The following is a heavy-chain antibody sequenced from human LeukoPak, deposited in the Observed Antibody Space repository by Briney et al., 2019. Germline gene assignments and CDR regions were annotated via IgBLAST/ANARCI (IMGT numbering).Heavy chain of an antibody. Sequence: SETLSLTCAVSGGSMRTGLYYWNWIRQPAGKGLEWIGRIYPSGNTNYNPSLESRVTISVDTAKNQFSLKLISVTAADTALYYCARGQYDFWSGYDVNWFDPWGRGTLVTVSS. D-gene: IGHD3-3*01. CDR1: GGSMRTGLYY. V-gene: IGHV4-61*02. CDR2: IYPSGNT. CDR3: ARGQYDFWSGYDVNWFDP. J-gene: IGHJ5*02.